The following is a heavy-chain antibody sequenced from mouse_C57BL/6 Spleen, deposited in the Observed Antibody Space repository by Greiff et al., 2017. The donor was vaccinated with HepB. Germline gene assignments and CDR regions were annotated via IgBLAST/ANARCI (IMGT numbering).Heavy chain of an antibody. Sequence: VQLQQPGAELVMPGASVKLSCKASGYTFTSYWMHWVKQRPGQGLEWIGEIDPSDSYTNYNQKFKGKSTLTVDKSSSTSYMQLSSLTSEDSAVYYCARGGGSGAWFAYWGQGTLVTVSA. CDR2: IDPSDSYT. CDR3: ARGGGSGAWFAY. V-gene: IGHV1-69*01. J-gene: IGHJ3*01. CDR1: GYTFTSYW.